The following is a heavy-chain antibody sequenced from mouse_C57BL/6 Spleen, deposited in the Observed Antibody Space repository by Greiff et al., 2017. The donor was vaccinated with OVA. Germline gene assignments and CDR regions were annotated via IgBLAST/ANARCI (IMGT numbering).Heavy chain of an antibody. Sequence: VQLQQSGPGLVKPSQSLSLTCSVTGYSITSGYYWNWIRQFPGNKLEWMGYISYDGSNNYNPSLKNRISITRDTSKNQFFLKLNSVTTEDTATYYCARVDYAMDYWGQGTSVTVSS. CDR2: ISYDGSN. CDR3: ARVDYAMDY. V-gene: IGHV3-6*01. CDR1: GYSITSGYY. J-gene: IGHJ4*01.